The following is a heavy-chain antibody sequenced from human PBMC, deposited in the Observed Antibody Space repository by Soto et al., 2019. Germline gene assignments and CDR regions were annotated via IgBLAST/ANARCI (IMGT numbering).Heavy chain of an antibody. CDR2: IYYSGST. CDR1: GGSISSYY. V-gene: IGHV4-59*01. J-gene: IGHJ4*02. Sequence: SETLSLTCTVSGGSISSYYWSWIRQPPGKGLEWIGYIYYSGSTNYNPSLKSRVTISVDTSKNQFSLKLSSVTAADTAVYYCARARPYSSSHFDYWGQGTLVTVSS. D-gene: IGHD6-13*01. CDR3: ARARPYSSSHFDY.